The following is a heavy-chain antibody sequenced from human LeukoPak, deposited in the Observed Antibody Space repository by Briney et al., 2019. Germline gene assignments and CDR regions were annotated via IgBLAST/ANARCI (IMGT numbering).Heavy chain of an antibody. D-gene: IGHD1-14*01. CDR2: IAYDGSRA. J-gene: IGHJ4*02. CDR3: TRYNNDLFDY. CDR1: GFTLGGYG. Sequence: GRSLRLSCAGSGFTLGGYGMRWFRQTPGEGLEWVAVIAYDGSRAFYADSVKGRFTISRDNSKNTMSVQMDDLRAEDTAVYYGTRYNNDLFDYWGQGTLVTVSS. V-gene: IGHV3-33*01.